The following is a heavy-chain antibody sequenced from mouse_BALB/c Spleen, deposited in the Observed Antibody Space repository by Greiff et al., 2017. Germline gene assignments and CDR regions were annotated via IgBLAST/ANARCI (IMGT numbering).Heavy chain of an antibody. D-gene: IGHD2-1*01. V-gene: IGHV6-6*02. J-gene: IGHJ1*01. CDR1: GFTFSNYW. CDR3: TRRGNGYFDV. CDR2: IRLKSNNYAT. Sequence: DVMLVESGGGLVQPGGSMKLSCVASGFTFSNYWMNWVRQSPEKGLEWVAEIRLKSNNYATHYAESVKGRFTISRDDSKSSVYLQMNNLRAEDTGIYYCTRRGNGYFDVWGAGTTVTVSS.